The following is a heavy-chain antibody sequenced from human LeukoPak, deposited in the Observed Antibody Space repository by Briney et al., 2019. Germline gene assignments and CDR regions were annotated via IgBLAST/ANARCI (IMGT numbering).Heavy chain of an antibody. V-gene: IGHV7-4-1*02. CDR3: ARAIAARYYFDY. J-gene: IGHJ4*02. D-gene: IGHD6-6*01. CDR2: INTNTGNP. CDR1: GYTFRSYA. Sequence: GGSLRLSCVASGYTFRSYAMNWVRQAPGQGLEWMGWINTNTGNPTYAQRFTGRFVFSLDTSVSTAYLQISSLKAEDTAVYYCARAIAARYYFDYWGQGTLVTVSS.